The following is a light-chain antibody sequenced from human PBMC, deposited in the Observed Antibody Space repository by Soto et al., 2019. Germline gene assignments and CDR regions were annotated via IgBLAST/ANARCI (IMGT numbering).Light chain of an antibody. CDR1: QSVSNGY. V-gene: IGKV3D-20*01. J-gene: IGKJ1*01. CDR3: LRYGISPLT. CDR2: DAS. Sequence: EFVLTQTPATLSLSPGERATLSCGASQSVSNGYIAWYQQKRGLAPRLLIFDASRRATGIPDRFSGRGSGTEFTLTISRLEPEDFAVYYCLRYGISPLTFGQGTKVEIK.